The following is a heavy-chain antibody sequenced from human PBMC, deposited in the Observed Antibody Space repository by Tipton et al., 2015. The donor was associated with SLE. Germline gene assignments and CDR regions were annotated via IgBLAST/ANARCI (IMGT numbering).Heavy chain of an antibody. CDR3: ARQGSGELVVVVAVTGALDY. V-gene: IGHV1-2*06. Sequence: QLVQSGAEVKKSGASVKVSCKTSGYIFSDYYMHWVRQAPGQGLEWMGRSNPNNGGTDYAQKFQGRITMTRDASINTAYMELSRLRSDDTAVYYCARQGSGELVVVVAVTGALDYWGQGTLVTVSS. J-gene: IGHJ1*01. D-gene: IGHD2-15*01. CDR1: GYIFSDYY. CDR2: SNPNNGGT.